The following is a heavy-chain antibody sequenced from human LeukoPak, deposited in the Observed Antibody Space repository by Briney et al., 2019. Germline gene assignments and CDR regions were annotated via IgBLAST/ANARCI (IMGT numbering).Heavy chain of an antibody. J-gene: IGHJ4*02. V-gene: IGHV1-3*01. CDR1: GYTFSSHA. D-gene: IGHD5-18*01. CDR2: VNAGNGKT. CDR3: ARDVIDGRGYSYGYDY. Sequence: GASVKVSCKASGYTFSSHAMYWVRQAPGQRLEWMGWVNAGNGKTKYSQKFQGRVTITRDTSASTAYMELSSLRSEDTAVYYCARDVIDGRGYSYGYDYWGQGTLVTVSS.